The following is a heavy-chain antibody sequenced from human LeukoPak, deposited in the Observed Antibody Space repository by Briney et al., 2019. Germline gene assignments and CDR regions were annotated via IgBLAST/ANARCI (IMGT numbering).Heavy chain of an antibody. V-gene: IGHV4-39*01. D-gene: IGHD3-22*01. Sequence: SETLSLTCTVSGDSISSSSYYWGWIRQPPGKGLEWIGEINHSGSTNYNPSLKSRVTISVDTSKNQFSLKLSSVTAADTAVYYCARLGLDYYDSSGYYLGFDYWGQGTLVTVSS. CDR3: ARLGLDYYDSSGYYLGFDY. CDR1: GDSISSSSYY. CDR2: INHSGST. J-gene: IGHJ4*02.